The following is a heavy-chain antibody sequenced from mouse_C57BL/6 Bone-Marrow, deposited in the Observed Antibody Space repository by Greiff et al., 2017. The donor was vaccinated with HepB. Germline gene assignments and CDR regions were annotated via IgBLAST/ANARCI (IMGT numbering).Heavy chain of an antibody. CDR1: GYTFTSYW. Sequence: QVQLQQPGAELVKPGASVKMSCKASGYTFTSYWITWVKQRPGQGLEWIGDIYPGSGSTNYNEKFKSKATLTVDTSSSTAYMQLSSLTSEDSAVYYCARKQLRLYYFDYWGQGTTLTVSS. J-gene: IGHJ2*01. CDR2: IYPGSGST. V-gene: IGHV1-55*01. D-gene: IGHD3-2*02. CDR3: ARKQLRLYYFDY.